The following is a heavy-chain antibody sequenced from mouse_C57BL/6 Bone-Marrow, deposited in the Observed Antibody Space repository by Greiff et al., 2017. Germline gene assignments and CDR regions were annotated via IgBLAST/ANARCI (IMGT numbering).Heavy chain of an antibody. CDR3: ARITTVVYWYFDV. V-gene: IGHV1-59*01. D-gene: IGHD1-1*01. CDR1: GYTFTSYW. CDR2: IDPSDSYT. J-gene: IGHJ1*03. Sequence: QVQLQQPGAELVRPGTSVKLSCKASGYTFTSYWMHWVKQRPGQGLEWIGVIDPSDSYTNYNPKFQGKATLTVDTSSSTAYMQLSSLTSEDSAVYYCARITTVVYWYFDVWGTGTTVTVSS.